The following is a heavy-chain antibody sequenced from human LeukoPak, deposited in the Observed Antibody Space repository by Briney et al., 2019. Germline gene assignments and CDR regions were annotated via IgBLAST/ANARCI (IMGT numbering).Heavy chain of an antibody. V-gene: IGHV3-21*01. Sequence: MAGGSLRLSCAASGFTFSSYSMNWVRPAPGKGLEWVSSISTGSSFIYYADSVKGRFTISRDIAKNSLYLQMNSLRAEDTAVYYCARTDYYDKSIDYWGQGTLVTVSS. J-gene: IGHJ4*02. CDR3: ARTDYYDKSIDY. CDR2: ISTGSSFI. CDR1: GFTFSSYS. D-gene: IGHD3-22*01.